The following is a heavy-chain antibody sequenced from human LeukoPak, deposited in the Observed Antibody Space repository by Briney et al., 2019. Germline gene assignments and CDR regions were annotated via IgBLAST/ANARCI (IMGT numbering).Heavy chain of an antibody. J-gene: IGHJ5*02. V-gene: IGHV1-2*02. CDR3: ARVSVVPAGFDP. Sequence: VASVKVSCKASGYTLTGYFMHWVRQAPGQGLEWMGWINPNSGGTNYAQKFQGRVTMTRDTSISTAYMELSRLRSDDTAVYYCARVSVVPAGFDPWGQGTLVTVSS. CDR1: GYTLTGYF. D-gene: IGHD2-2*01. CDR2: INPNSGGT.